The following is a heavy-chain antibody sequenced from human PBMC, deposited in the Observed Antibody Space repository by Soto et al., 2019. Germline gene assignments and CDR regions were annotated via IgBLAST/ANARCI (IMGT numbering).Heavy chain of an antibody. CDR2: IIPIFGTA. J-gene: IGHJ5*02. CDR3: ASQRVSAEMNYDFWGGPFDP. V-gene: IGHV1-69*12. Sequence: QVQLVQSGAEVKKPGSSVKVSCKASGGTFSSYAISWVRQAPGQGLEWMGGIIPIFGTANYAQKFQGRVTITADESTSTGYMELSSLRSEDTAVYYCASQRVSAEMNYDFWGGPFDPWGQGTLVTVSS. D-gene: IGHD3-3*01. CDR1: GGTFSSYA.